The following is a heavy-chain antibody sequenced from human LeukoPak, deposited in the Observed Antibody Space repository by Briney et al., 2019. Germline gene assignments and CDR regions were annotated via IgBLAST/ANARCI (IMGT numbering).Heavy chain of an antibody. J-gene: IGHJ1*01. V-gene: IGHV3-23*01. Sequence: GGSLRLSCAASGFTFSSYAMSWVRQAPGKGLEWVSAISGSGGSTYYADSVKGRFTISRDNSKNTLYLQMNSLRAEDTGVYYCAKDAYCSGGSCYPPEYFQHWGQGTLVTVSS. CDR3: AKDAYCSGGSCYPPEYFQH. CDR1: GFTFSSYA. D-gene: IGHD2-15*01. CDR2: ISGSGGST.